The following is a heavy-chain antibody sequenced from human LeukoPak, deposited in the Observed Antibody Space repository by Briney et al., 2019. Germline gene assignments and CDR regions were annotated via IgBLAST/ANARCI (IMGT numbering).Heavy chain of an antibody. CDR1: GGSISSGGYY. Sequence: PSQTLSLTCTVSGGSISSGGYYWSWIRQHPGKGLEWIGYIYYSGSIYYNPSLKSRVTISVDTSKNQFSLKLSSVTAADTAVYYCATYYYDSSGYGATYYYGMDVWGQGTTVTVSS. V-gene: IGHV4-31*03. CDR2: IYYSGSI. J-gene: IGHJ6*02. CDR3: ATYYYDSSGYGATYYYGMDV. D-gene: IGHD3-22*01.